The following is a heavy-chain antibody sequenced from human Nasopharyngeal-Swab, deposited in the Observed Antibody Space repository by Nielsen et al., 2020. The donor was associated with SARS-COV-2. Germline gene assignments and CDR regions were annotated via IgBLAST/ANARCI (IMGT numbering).Heavy chain of an antibody. CDR3: ARDGVGATPFDY. CDR1: GFTFSSYS. D-gene: IGHD1-26*01. V-gene: IGHV3-21*01. Sequence: GEPLKISCAASGFTFSSYSMNWVRQAPGKGLEWVSSISSSSSYIYYADSVKGRFTISRDNAKNSLYLQMNSLRAEDTAVYYCARDGVGATPFDYWGQGTLVTVSS. J-gene: IGHJ4*02. CDR2: ISSSSSYI.